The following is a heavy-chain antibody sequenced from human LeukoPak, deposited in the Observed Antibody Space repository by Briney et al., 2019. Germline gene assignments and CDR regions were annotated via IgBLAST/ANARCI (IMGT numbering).Heavy chain of an antibody. CDR2: IYYSGST. CDR3: ARARVGYDILTGYYPHYFDY. D-gene: IGHD3-9*01. V-gene: IGHV4-59*06. J-gene: IGHJ4*02. Sequence: SETLSLTCTVSGGSISSYYWSWIRQHPGKGLEWIGYIYYSGSTYYNPSLKSRVTISVDTSKNQFSLKLSSVTAADTAVYYCARARVGYDILTGYYPHYFDYWGQGTLVTVSS. CDR1: GGSISSYY.